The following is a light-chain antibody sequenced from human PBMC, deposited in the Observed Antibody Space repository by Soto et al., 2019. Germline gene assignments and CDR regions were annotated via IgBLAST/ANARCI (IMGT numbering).Light chain of an antibody. Sequence: QSALTQPASLSGSPGQSITISCTGATSDFVNYNYVSWYQHHPGKAPQLMIYEVSHRPSGVSSRFSGSKSGNTASLTISGLQPEDEAYYYRSSYTVSTDVVFGGGTKLTVL. J-gene: IGLJ2*01. CDR1: TSDFVNYNY. CDR3: SSYTVSTDVV. V-gene: IGLV2-14*01. CDR2: EVS.